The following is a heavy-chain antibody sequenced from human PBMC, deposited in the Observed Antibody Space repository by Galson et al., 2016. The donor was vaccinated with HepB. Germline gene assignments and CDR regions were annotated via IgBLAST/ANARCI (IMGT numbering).Heavy chain of an antibody. CDR3: VRSVSEAY. CDR2: IKEDGSEK. V-gene: IGHV3-7*01. CDR1: GFTFSEYL. J-gene: IGHJ4*02. Sequence: SLRPSCAASGFTFSEYLMTWVRQAPGKGLEWVANIKEDGSEKYYVDSVKGRFTISRGNAMNSLYLQMDSLRAEDTAVYYCVRSVSEAYWGQGALVTVSS. D-gene: IGHD5/OR15-5a*01.